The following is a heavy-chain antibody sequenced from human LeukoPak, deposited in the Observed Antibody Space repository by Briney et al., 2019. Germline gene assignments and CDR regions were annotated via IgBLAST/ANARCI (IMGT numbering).Heavy chain of an antibody. CDR2: IYYSGST. D-gene: IGHD6-25*01. J-gene: IGHJ4*02. Sequence: SETLSLTCTVSGGSISSYYWSWIRQPPGKGLEWIGYIYYSGSTNYNPSLKSRVTISVDTSKNQFSLKLSSVTAADTAVYYCARESPGIAAAVLWGQGTLGTVSS. CDR1: GGSISSYY. CDR3: ARESPGIAAAVL. V-gene: IGHV4-59*01.